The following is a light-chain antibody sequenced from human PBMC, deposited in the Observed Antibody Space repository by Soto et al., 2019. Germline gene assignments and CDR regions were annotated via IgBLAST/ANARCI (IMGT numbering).Light chain of an antibody. CDR1: SADVGGYNY. J-gene: IGLJ1*01. CDR2: EVN. CDR3: GSYTSTDTPFV. V-gene: IGLV2-14*01. Sequence: QSVLAQPSSVSGSPGQSITISCTGTSADVGGYNYVSWYQHHPGKGPKLIIYEVNNRPSGVSDRFSGSKSGNKASLTISNLEAEDESEYYCGSYTSTDTPFVLGTGTKVNVL.